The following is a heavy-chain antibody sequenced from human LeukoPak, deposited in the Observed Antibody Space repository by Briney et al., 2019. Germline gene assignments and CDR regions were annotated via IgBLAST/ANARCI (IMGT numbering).Heavy chain of an antibody. J-gene: IGHJ4*02. CDR1: GFTFGDYG. CDR2: IRSKAYGGAT. V-gene: IGHV3-49*04. D-gene: IGHD3-10*01. Sequence: PGRSLRLSCTASGFTFGDYGMSWVRQAPGKGLEWVGFIRSKAYGGATEYAASVKGRLTISRDDSKSIAYLQVNSLKTEDTAVYYCTGSFGELSFFAHWGQGTLVTVSS. CDR3: TGSFGELSFFAH.